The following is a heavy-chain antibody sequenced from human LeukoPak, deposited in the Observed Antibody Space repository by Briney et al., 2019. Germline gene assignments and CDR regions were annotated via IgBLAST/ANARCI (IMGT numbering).Heavy chain of an antibody. CDR3: AKMRPEIVVVAEIDF. CDR2: IRNSGVIT. J-gene: IGHJ4*02. Sequence: PGGSLRLSCAASGFTFSSYAMSWVRQAPGKGLEWVSAIRNSGVITYYADSVKGRFTIPRDNSKNTLYLQMNSLRAEDTAVYYCAKMRPEIVVVAEIDFWGQGTLVTVSS. D-gene: IGHD2-15*01. CDR1: GFTFSSYA. V-gene: IGHV3-23*01.